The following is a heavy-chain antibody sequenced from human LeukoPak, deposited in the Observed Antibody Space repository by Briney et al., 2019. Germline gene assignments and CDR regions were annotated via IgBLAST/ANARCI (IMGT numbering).Heavy chain of an antibody. CDR1: GFTFSSYA. Sequence: PGGSLRLSCAASGFTFSSYAMSWVRQAPGKGLEWVSAISGSGGSTYYADSVKGRFTISRDNSKNTLYLQMNSLRAEETAVYYCAKDSDSSGWYYYYMDVWGKGTTVTVSS. D-gene: IGHD6-19*01. V-gene: IGHV3-23*01. CDR3: AKDSDSSGWYYYYMDV. CDR2: ISGSGGST. J-gene: IGHJ6*03.